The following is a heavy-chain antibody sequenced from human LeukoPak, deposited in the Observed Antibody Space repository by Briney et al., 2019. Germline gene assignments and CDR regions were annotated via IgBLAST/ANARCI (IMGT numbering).Heavy chain of an antibody. CDR3: AKDIRGWPFDY. Sequence: GGSLRLSCAASGFKFSDHYIDWVRQAPGKGLEWVSAISGSGGSTYYADSVKGRFTISRDNSKSTLYLQMNSLRAEDTAVYYCAKDIRGWPFDYWGQGTLVTVSS. J-gene: IGHJ4*02. V-gene: IGHV3-23*01. CDR1: GFKFSDHY. CDR2: ISGSGGST. D-gene: IGHD6-19*01.